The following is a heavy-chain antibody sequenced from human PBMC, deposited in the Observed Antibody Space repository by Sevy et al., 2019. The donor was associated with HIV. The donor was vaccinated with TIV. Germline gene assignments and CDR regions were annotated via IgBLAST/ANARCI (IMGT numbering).Heavy chain of an antibody. CDR2: ISDSGGST. CDR1: GFTVVSYA. J-gene: IGHJ3*02. CDR3: AKDTCSSTSCYYQDAFDI. V-gene: IGHV3-23*01. D-gene: IGHD2-2*01. Sequence: GGSLRLSCKPSGFTVVSYAMNWVRQAPGKGLEWVSGISDSGGSTYYADSVKGRFTISRDNSKKTLYLQMNSLRAEDTAVYYCAKDTCSSTSCYYQDAFDIWGQGTMVTVSS.